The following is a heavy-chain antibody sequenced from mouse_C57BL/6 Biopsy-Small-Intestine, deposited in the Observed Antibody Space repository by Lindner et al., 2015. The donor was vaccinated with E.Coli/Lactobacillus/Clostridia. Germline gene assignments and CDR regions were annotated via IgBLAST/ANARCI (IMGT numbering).Heavy chain of an antibody. Sequence: SVKVSCKASGYTFTSHYMHWVRQAPGQGLEWMGLMNPNDGSTKFAQKFEGRVTMTRDTSTRTVYMELSSLRSEDTAMYYCARDISSYDILTGYMGVDAFDIWGQGTMVTVSS. D-gene: IGHD1-1*02. J-gene: IGHJ3*01. CDR2: MNPNDGST. V-gene: IGHV1S12*01. CDR1: GYTFTSHY. CDR3: ARDISSYDILTGYMGVDAFDI.